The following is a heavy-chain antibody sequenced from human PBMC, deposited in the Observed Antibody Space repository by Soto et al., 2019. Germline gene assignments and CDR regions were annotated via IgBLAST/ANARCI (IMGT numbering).Heavy chain of an antibody. V-gene: IGHV3-30-3*01. CDR1: GFTFSSYA. CDR3: ARDNARRGLGYCTNGVCRDLYYGMDV. J-gene: IGHJ6*02. CDR2: ISYDGSNK. D-gene: IGHD2-8*01. Sequence: QTGGSLRLSCAASGFTFSSYAMHWVRQAPGKGLEWVAVISYDGSNKYYADSVKGRFTISRDNSKNTLYLQMNSLRAEDTAVYYCARDNARRGLGYCTNGVCRDLYYGMDVWGQGTTVTVSS.